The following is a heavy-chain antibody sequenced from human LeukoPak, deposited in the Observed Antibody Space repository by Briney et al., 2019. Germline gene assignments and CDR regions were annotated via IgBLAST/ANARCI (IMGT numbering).Heavy chain of an antibody. Sequence: GGSLRLSCAASGFTFSSYAMSWVRQAPGKGLEWVSAISGSGGSTYYADSVKGRFTISRDNSKNTLYLQMNSLRAEDTAVYYCAKEEDYYGSGSYPTFDYWGQGTLVPVSS. J-gene: IGHJ4*02. CDR1: GFTFSSYA. V-gene: IGHV3-23*01. CDR3: AKEEDYYGSGSYPTFDY. CDR2: ISGSGGST. D-gene: IGHD3-10*01.